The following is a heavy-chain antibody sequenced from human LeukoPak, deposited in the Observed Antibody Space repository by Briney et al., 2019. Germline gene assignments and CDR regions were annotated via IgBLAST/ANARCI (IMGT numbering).Heavy chain of an antibody. Sequence: ASVKVSCKASGYTFTGYYMHWVRQAPGQGPEWMGWINPNSGGTNYAQKFQGWVTMTRDTSISTAYMELSRLRSDDTAVYYCAREIYSSSDYWGQGTLVTVSS. J-gene: IGHJ4*02. V-gene: IGHV1-2*04. CDR2: INPNSGGT. D-gene: IGHD6-6*01. CDR1: GYTFTGYY. CDR3: AREIYSSSDY.